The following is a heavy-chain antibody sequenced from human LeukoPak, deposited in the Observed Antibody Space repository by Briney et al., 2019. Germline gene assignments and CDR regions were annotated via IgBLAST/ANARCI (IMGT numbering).Heavy chain of an antibody. V-gene: IGHV4-4*07. CDR3: ARVARYYYDSSGYYYYFDY. CDR1: GGSISSYY. CDR2: IYTSGST. Sequence: SSETLSLTCTVSGGSISSYYWSWIRQPAGKGLEWIGRIYTSGSTNYNPSLKSRVTMSVDTSKNQLSLKLSSVTAADTAVYYCARVARYYYDSSGYYYYFDYWGQGTLVTVSS. D-gene: IGHD3-22*01. J-gene: IGHJ4*02.